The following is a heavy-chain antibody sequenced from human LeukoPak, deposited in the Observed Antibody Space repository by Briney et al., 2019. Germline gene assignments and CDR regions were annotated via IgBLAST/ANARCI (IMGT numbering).Heavy chain of an antibody. D-gene: IGHD5-18*01. J-gene: IGHJ2*01. CDR3: AREMDTAMVPFWYFDL. Sequence: PSETLSLTCTVSGASIRSHYWSWIRQPPGKGLEWIGYMYYSGNSNYNPALKSRVTISVDTSKNQFSLNLYSVTAADTAVYYCAREMDTAMVPFWYFDLWGRGTLVAVSS. V-gene: IGHV4-59*11. CDR2: MYYSGNS. CDR1: GASIRSHY.